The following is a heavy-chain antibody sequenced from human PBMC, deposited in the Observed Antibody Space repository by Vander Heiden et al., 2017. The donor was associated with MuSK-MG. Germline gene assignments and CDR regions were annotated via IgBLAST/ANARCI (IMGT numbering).Heavy chain of an antibody. J-gene: IGHJ3*02. CDR2: VFTSGGR. Sequence: EVQLVESGGDLVQPGGSLRLSCAASGLTVTNNYMTWVRQAPGKGLECVSVVFTSGGRYYADSARGRFTISRDSSTNTLYLQMRSLRTEDTALYYGARRRNAAFDIWVQGTMVPVS. V-gene: IGHV3-66*01. CDR3: ARRRNAAFDI. CDR1: GLTVTNNY.